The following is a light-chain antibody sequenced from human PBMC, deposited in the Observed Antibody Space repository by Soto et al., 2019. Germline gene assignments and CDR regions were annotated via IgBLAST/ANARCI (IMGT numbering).Light chain of an antibody. CDR1: SSNIGSYT. CDR3: ATWDDNLNVVV. Sequence: QPVLTQPPSASGTPGQRVTISCSGGSSNIGSYTVSWHQQLPGKAPKLVIHSSDQRPSGVPDRLSGSQSGTSASLAISGLQSEDEADYYCATWDDNLNVVVFGGGTKLTVL. J-gene: IGLJ3*02. CDR2: SSD. V-gene: IGLV1-44*01.